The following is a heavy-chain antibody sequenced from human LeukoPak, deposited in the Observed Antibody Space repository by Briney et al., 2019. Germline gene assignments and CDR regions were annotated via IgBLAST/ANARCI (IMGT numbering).Heavy chain of an antibody. CDR1: GYTFTSYG. V-gene: IGHV1-18*01. CDR2: ISAYNGNT. D-gene: IGHD3-22*01. Sequence: ASVKVSCKASGYTFTSYGISWVRQAPGQGLEWMGWISAYNGNTNYAQKLQGRVTMTTGTSTSTAYMELRSLRSDDTAVYYCARDYYDSSGYWGLTYYYGMDVWGQGTTVTVSS. J-gene: IGHJ6*02. CDR3: ARDYYDSSGYWGLTYYYGMDV.